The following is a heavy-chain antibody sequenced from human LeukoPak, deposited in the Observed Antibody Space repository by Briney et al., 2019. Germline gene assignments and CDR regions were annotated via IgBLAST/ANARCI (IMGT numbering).Heavy chain of an antibody. V-gene: IGHV3-23*01. D-gene: IGHD6-13*01. CDR1: GFTFGSSP. CDR2: FSRNGHDT. J-gene: IGHJ4*02. CDR3: AKGSLGSWYFFDS. Sequence: GGSLRLSCAASGFTFGSSPMSWVRQAPGKGPEWVTTFSRNGHDTYYADSVKGRFTIFRDNSKNILYLQMNSQSAEDTAVYYCAKGSLGSWYFFDSWGQGTLVTVSS.